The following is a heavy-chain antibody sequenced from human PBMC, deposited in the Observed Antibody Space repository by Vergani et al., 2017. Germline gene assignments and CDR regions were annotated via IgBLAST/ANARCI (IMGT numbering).Heavy chain of an antibody. CDR2: IWYDGSNK. Sequence: QVQLVESGGGVVQPGRSLRLSCAASGFTFSIYGMHWVRQAPGKGLEWVAFIWYDGSNKYYVDSVQGRFTISSDNAKNSLYLQMNSLRAEDTAVYYCARVHSSNPWPYYYYYYMDVWGKGTTVTVSS. V-gene: IGHV3-33*01. J-gene: IGHJ6*03. CDR3: ARVHSSNPWPYYYYYYMDV. CDR1: GFTFSIYG.